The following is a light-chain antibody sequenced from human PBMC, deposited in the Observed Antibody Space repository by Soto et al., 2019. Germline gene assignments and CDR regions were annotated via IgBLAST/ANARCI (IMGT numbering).Light chain of an antibody. CDR3: SSYTSSSTRV. CDR2: EVS. J-gene: IGLJ1*01. V-gene: IGLV2-14*03. Sequence: QSLLTQPASVSGSPGQSITISCTGTSSDVGAYDYVSWYQQHPDKAPKLMIYEVSNRPSGVSNRFSGSKSVNTATLTISGLQADDEADYYCSSYTSSSTRVFGTGT. CDR1: SSDVGAYDY.